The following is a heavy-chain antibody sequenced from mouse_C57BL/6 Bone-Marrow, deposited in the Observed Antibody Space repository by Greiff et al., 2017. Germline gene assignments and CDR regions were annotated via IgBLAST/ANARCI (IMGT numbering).Heavy chain of an antibody. D-gene: IGHD1-1*01. V-gene: IGHV14-2*01. Sequence: VQLQQSGAELVKPGASVKLSCTASGFNIKDYYMHWVKQRPEQGLEWIGRIDPEDGDTKYASKFQGKATITADTSSNTAYLQLSSLTSEDTAVYYCARASITTVNDFDYWGQGTTLTVSS. CDR2: IDPEDGDT. CDR3: ARASITTVNDFDY. CDR1: GFNIKDYY. J-gene: IGHJ2*01.